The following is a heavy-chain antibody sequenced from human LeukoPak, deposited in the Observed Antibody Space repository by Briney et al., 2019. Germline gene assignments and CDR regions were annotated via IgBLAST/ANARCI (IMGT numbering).Heavy chain of an antibody. D-gene: IGHD1-1*01. CDR3: ARDPRTVRI. J-gene: IGHJ4*02. V-gene: IGHV3-11*04. Sequence: PGGSLRLSCAASGFTVSSNYMTWVRQAPGKGLEWLSYISGNGGVIQYADSVKGRFTISRDNAKNLLYLQMDSLRVEDTAIYYCARDPRTVRIWGQGTLVTVSS. CDR2: ISGNGGVI. CDR1: GFTVSSNY.